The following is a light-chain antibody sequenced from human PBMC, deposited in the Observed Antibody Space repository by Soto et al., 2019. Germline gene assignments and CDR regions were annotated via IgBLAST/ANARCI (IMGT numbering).Light chain of an antibody. CDR1: QGISSA. J-gene: IGKJ4*01. CDR2: DAS. CDR3: QQLNTYPRLT. V-gene: IGKV1-13*02. Sequence: AIQLTQSPSSLSASVGGSVTITCGASQGISSALAWYQQKTGKTPKVLIYDASSLESGVPSRFSGSGFGTAFTLTISSMQPEDFATYYCQQLNTYPRLTFGGGTKVDIK.